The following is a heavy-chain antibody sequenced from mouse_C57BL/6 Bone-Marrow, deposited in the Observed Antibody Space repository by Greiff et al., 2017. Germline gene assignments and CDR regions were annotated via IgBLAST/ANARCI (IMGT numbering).Heavy chain of an antibody. J-gene: IGHJ2*01. CDR1: GYSITSGYY. CDR2: ISYDGSN. Sequence: DVKLQESGPGLVKPSQSLSLTCSVTGYSITSGYYWNWIRQFPGNKLEWMGYISYDGSNNYNPSLKNRISITRDTSKNQFFLKLNSVTTEDTATYYCARGRPDWGQGTTLTVSS. V-gene: IGHV3-6*01. CDR3: ARGRPD.